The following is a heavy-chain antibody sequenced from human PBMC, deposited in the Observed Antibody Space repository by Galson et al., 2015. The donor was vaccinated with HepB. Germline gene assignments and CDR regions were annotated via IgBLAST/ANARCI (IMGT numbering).Heavy chain of an antibody. V-gene: IGHV3-53*01. CDR3: ARDHIGVSEDYFDY. CDR2: IYSGGST. D-gene: IGHD6-6*01. CDR1: GFTVSSNY. Sequence: SLRLSCAASGFTVSSNYMSWVRQAPGKGLEWVSVIYSGGSTYYADSVKGRFTISRDNSKNTLYLQMNSLRAEDTAVYYCARDHIGVSEDYFDYWGQGTLVTVSS. J-gene: IGHJ4*02.